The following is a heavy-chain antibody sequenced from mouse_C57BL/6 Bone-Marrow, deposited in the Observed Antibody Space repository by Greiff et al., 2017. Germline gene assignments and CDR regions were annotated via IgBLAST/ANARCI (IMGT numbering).Heavy chain of an antibody. CDR2: ISDGGSYT. Sequence: EVKLVESGGGLVKPGGSLKLSCAASGFTFSSYAMSWVRQTPDKRLEWVATISDGGSYTYYPDNVKGRFTISRDNAKNNLYLQMSHLKSEDTAMYYCARDSYGSRDYWGQGTTLTVSS. CDR3: ARDSYGSRDY. J-gene: IGHJ2*01. CDR1: GFTFSSYA. V-gene: IGHV5-4*01. D-gene: IGHD1-1*01.